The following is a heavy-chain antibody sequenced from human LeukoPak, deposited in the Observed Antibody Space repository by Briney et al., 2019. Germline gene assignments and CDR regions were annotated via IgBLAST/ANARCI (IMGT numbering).Heavy chain of an antibody. CDR3: ARELGSGHFGR. V-gene: IGHV4-34*01. Sequence: PSETLSLTCAVYGGSFSGYYWSWTRQPPGKGLEWIGEINHSGSTNYNPSLKSRVTISVDTSQNQFSLKLSPVTAADTAVYYCARELGSGHFGRWGQGTLVTVSS. CDR2: INHSGST. D-gene: IGHD3-10*01. J-gene: IGHJ4*02. CDR1: GGSFSGYY.